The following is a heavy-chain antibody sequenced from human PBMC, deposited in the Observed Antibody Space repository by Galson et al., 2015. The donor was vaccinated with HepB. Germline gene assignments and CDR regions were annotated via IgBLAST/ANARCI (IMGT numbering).Heavy chain of an antibody. V-gene: IGHV2-70*11. J-gene: IGHJ4*02. CDR2: IDWDDDK. CDR1: GFSLTTFGMC. CDR3: ARTRSGYSYGYVEY. Sequence: PALVKPTQSLTLTCTSSGFSLTTFGMCVTWIRQPPGKALEWLARIDWDDDKYYNTSLKTRLTISKDTSKNQVVLTMTNMDPVDTATYYCARTRSGYSYGYVEYWGLGTLVTVSS. D-gene: IGHD5-18*01.